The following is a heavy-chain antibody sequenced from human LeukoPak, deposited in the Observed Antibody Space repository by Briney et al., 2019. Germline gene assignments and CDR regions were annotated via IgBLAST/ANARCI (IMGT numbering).Heavy chain of an antibody. J-gene: IGHJ4*02. V-gene: IGHV1-46*01. Sequence: ASVKVSCKASGYTFTSYYMHWVRQAPGQGLEWMGIINPSGGSTSYAQKFQGRVTMTRDTSISTAYMELSRLRSDDTAVYYCAREGIAVAGTVDYWGQGTLVTVSS. CDR3: AREGIAVAGTVDY. CDR2: INPSGGST. CDR1: GYTFTSYY. D-gene: IGHD6-19*01.